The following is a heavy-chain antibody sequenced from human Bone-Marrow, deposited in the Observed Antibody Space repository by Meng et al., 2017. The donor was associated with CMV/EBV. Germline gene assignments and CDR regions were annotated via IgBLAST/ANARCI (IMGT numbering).Heavy chain of an antibody. J-gene: IGHJ4*02. D-gene: IGHD4-17*01. Sequence: SETLSLTCTVSGGSISSYYWSWIRQPPGKGLEWIGYIYYSGSTNYNPSLKSRVTISVDTSKNQFSLKLSPVTAADTAVYYCARGADYGDYAYWGQGTLVTVSS. CDR1: GGSISSYY. V-gene: IGHV4-59*01. CDR3: ARGADYGDYAY. CDR2: IYYSGST.